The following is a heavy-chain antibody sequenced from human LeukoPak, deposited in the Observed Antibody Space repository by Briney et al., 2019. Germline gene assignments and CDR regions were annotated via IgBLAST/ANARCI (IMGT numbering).Heavy chain of an antibody. CDR2: TPYDGRKE. CDR1: GFTFSSYG. V-gene: IGHV3-30*02. CDR3: AKSHDGDPKEGAFDI. Sequence: GGSLRLSCAASGFTFSSYGMHWVRQAPGKGLEWVAFTPYDGRKEYYADSVKGRFTISRDNSKNTVSLQMNSLRGEDTAMYYCAKSHDGDPKEGAFDIWGQGTMVTVSS. D-gene: IGHD4-17*01. J-gene: IGHJ3*02.